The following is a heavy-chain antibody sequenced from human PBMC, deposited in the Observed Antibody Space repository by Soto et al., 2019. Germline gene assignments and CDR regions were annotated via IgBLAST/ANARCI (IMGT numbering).Heavy chain of an antibody. J-gene: IGHJ6*04. V-gene: IGHV4-59*08. CDR1: GGSITSYY. D-gene: IGHD1-1*01. CDR3: ARHAGGLDV. Sequence: QVQLQESGPGLVKPSETLSLTCTVSGGSITSYYWSWIRLPPGKGLEYIGYIHYSGNTHYNPSLKSRVTISVDTSKKQLSLKLSSVTAADTAVYYCARHAGGLDVWGKGTTVTVSS. CDR2: IHYSGNT.